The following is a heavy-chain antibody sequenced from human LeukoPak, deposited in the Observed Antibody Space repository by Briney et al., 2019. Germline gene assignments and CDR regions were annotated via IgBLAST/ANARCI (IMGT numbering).Heavy chain of an antibody. D-gene: IGHD3-10*01. CDR2: ISSSSSTI. Sequence: PGGSLRLSCAASGFTFSSYSMNWVRQAPGKGLEWVSYISSSSSTIYYADSVKGRFTISRDNAKNSLYLQMNSLRDEDTAGYYCARVPITMVRGVLYYFDYWGQGTLVTVSS. V-gene: IGHV3-48*02. J-gene: IGHJ4*02. CDR1: GFTFSSYS. CDR3: ARVPITMVRGVLYYFDY.